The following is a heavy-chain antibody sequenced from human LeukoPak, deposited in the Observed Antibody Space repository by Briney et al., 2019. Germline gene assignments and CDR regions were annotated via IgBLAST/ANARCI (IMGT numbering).Heavy chain of an antibody. D-gene: IGHD2-21*02. J-gene: IGHJ4*02. CDR1: GFTFSSYS. Sequence: GGSLRLSCAASGFTFSSYSMNWVRQAPGKGLEWVSYISSSSSTIYYADSVKGRFTISRDNAKNSLYLQMNSLRAEDTAVYYCARETIVVVTAYDYWGQGTLVTVSS. CDR3: ARETIVVVTAYDY. CDR2: ISSSSSTI. V-gene: IGHV3-48*04.